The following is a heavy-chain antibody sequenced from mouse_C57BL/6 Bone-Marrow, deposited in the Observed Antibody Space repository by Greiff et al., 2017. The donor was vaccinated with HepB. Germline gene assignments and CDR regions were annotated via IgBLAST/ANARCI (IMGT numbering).Heavy chain of an antibody. D-gene: IGHD1-1*01. J-gene: IGHJ2*01. CDR1: GYTFTSYW. CDR3: ANSLITTVVATDY. V-gene: IGHV1-55*01. Sequence: QVQLKQPGAELVKPGASVKMSCKASGYTFTSYWITWVKQRPGQGLEWIGDIYPGSGSTNYNGKFKSKATLTVDTSSSTAYMQLSSLTSEDSAVYYCANSLITTVVATDYWGQGTTLTVSS. CDR2: IYPGSGST.